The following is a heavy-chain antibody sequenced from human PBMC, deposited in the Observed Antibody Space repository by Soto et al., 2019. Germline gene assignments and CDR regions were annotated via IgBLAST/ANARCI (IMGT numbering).Heavy chain of an antibody. CDR2: LWYDGSNK. D-gene: IGHD3-22*01. CDR3: AREHYNSGYYRGFDY. V-gene: IGHV3-33*01. J-gene: IGHJ4*02. CDR1: GFSFSNYG. Sequence: QVQLRESGGGVVQPGRSLRLSCAASGFSFSNYGMHWVRQAPGKGLEWVAVLWYDGSNKYYGDSVKGRFTISRDNSKKMLYLQMNILRAEDTGVYYCAREHYNSGYYRGFDYWGQGTLVTVSS.